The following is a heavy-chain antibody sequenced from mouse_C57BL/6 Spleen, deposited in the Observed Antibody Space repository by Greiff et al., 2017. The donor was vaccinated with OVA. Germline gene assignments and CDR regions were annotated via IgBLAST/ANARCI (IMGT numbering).Heavy chain of an antibody. J-gene: IGHJ3*01. CDR2: IYPGSGNT. V-gene: IGHV1-66*01. D-gene: IGHD2-1*01. Sequence: QVQLQQSGPELVKPGASVKISCKASGYSFTSYYIHWVKQRPGQGLEWIGWIYPGSGNTKYNEKFKGKATLTADTSSSTAYMQLSSLTSEDSAVYYCARMDLAGNYVWFAYWGQGTLVTVSA. CDR3: ARMDLAGNYVWFAY. CDR1: GYSFTSYY.